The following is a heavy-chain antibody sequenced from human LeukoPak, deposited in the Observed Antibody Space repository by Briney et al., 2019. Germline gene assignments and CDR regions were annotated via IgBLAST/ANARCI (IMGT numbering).Heavy chain of an antibody. CDR1: GFTFDDYG. CDR3: AREGYYFDY. CDR2: ISSSSSTI. V-gene: IGHV3-48*01. Sequence: PGGSLRLSCAASGFTFDDYGMSWVRQAPGKGLEWVSYISSSSSTIYYADSVKGRFTISRDNAKNSLYLQMNSLRAEDTAVYYCAREGYYFDYWGQGTLVTVSS. J-gene: IGHJ4*02.